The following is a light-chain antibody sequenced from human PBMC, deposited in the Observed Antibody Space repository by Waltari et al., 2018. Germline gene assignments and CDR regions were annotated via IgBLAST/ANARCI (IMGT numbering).Light chain of an antibody. CDR1: SGHSYYA. V-gene: IGLV4-69*01. J-gene: IGLJ3*02. CDR3: QTWGTGIWV. Sequence: QLVLTQSPSASASLGASVSLTCPLSSGHSYYAIAWHPQQPQKGPRYLMKVNSDGSHTKGDGIPDRFSGSSSGAERYLTISSLQSEDAADYYCQTWGTGIWVFGGGTKLTVL. CDR2: VNSDGSH.